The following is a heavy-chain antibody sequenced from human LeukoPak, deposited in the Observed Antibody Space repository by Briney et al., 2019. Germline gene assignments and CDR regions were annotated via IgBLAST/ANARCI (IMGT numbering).Heavy chain of an antibody. CDR3: AREALSGGAFDI. J-gene: IGHJ3*02. D-gene: IGHD5-12*01. CDR1: GGSISSYF. Sequence: SETLSLTCTVSGGSISSYFWSWIRQHPGKGLEWIGYIYYSGSTYYNPSLKSRVTISVDTSKNQFSLKLSSVTAADTAVYYCAREALSGGAFDIWGQGTMVTVSS. V-gene: IGHV4-59*06. CDR2: IYYSGST.